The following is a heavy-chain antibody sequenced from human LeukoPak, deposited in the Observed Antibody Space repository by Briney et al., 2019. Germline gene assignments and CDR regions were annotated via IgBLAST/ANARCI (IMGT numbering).Heavy chain of an antibody. D-gene: IGHD1-1*01. CDR3: ARLERPYYFDY. V-gene: IGHV4-38-2*01. CDR1: GYSISSGYY. J-gene: IGHJ4*02. Sequence: SETLSLTCAVSGYSISSGYYWGWIRQPPGKGLEWIGSIYHSGSTYYNPSLKSRVTISVDTSKNQFSPKLSSVTAADTAVYYCARLERPYYFDYWGQGTLVTVSS. CDR2: IYHSGST.